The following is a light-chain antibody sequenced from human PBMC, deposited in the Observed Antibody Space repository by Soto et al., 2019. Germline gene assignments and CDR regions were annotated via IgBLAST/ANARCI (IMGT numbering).Light chain of an antibody. CDR1: SSNIGAGYD. V-gene: IGLV1-40*01. J-gene: IGLJ2*01. CDR3: QSYDSSLSGVV. CDR2: YNT. Sequence: QSVLTQPPSVSGAPGQRVTISCTGSSSNIGAGYDVHWYQHLPGTAPTLLIYYNTNRPSGVTDRFSGSKSGTSASLAITGLQAEDEADYYFQSYDSSLSGVVFGGGTKLTVL.